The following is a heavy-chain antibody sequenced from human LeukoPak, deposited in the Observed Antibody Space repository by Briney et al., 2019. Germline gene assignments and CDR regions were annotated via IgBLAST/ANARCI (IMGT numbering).Heavy chain of an antibody. J-gene: IGHJ4*02. CDR3: ARWGVTTVY. CDR1: GFTFSSYG. Sequence: GGSLRLSCAASGFTFSSYGMHWVRQAPGKGLEWVAVIWYDGSNKYYADSVKGRFTISGDNSKSTLYLQMNSLRAEDTAVYYCARWGVTTVYWGQGTLVTVSS. CDR2: IWYDGSNK. D-gene: IGHD4-17*01. V-gene: IGHV3-33*01.